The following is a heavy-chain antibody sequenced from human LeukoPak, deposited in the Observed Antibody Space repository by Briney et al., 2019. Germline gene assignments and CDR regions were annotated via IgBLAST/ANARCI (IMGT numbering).Heavy chain of an antibody. CDR2: ISGSGDST. D-gene: IGHD3-22*01. J-gene: IGHJ3*02. V-gene: IGHV3-23*01. CDR1: GFTFNNYT. Sequence: GGSLRLSCVASGFTFNNYTMRWVRQAPGKGLEWVSAISGSGDSTYYADSVKGRFTISRDNSKNRLYLQMNSLRAEDTAVYYCARERGTYYYDSSGYYADAFDIWGRGTMVTVSS. CDR3: ARERGTYYYDSSGYYADAFDI.